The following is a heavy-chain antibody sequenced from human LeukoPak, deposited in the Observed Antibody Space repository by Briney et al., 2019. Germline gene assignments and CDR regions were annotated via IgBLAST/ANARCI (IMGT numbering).Heavy chain of an antibody. V-gene: IGHV3-48*03. D-gene: IGHD1-26*01. CDR2: ISSSGSTI. J-gene: IGHJ4*02. CDR3: ARNLLRWELPPYYFDY. Sequence: GGSLRLSCAASGFTFSSYEMNWVRQAPGKGLEWVSYISSSGSTIYYADSVKGRFTISRDNAKNSLYLQMNSLRAEDTPVYYCARNLLRWELPPYYFDYWGQGTLVTVSS. CDR1: GFTFSSYE.